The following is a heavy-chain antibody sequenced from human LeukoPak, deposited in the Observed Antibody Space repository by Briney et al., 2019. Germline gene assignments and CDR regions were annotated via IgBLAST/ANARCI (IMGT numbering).Heavy chain of an antibody. CDR1: SGSINHYY. D-gene: IGHD3-9*01. Sequence: PSETLSLTCTVSSGSINHYYWSWIRQPPGKGLEWIRYIFYSGSTDYNPSLKSRVTISVDTSKNQFSLNLSSVTAADTAVYYCARSLTGNFGYWGQGTLVTVSS. V-gene: IGHV4-59*01. CDR3: ARSLTGNFGY. J-gene: IGHJ4*02. CDR2: IFYSGST.